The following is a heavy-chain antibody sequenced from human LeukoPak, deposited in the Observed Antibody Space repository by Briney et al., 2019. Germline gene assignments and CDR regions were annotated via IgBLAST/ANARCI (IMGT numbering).Heavy chain of an antibody. CDR1: GFTFSSYS. V-gene: IGHV3-23*01. CDR2: ISAGGST. J-gene: IGHJ6*01. Sequence: GGSLRLSCAASGFTFSSYSITWVRQAPGKGLEWVSAISAGGSTYYADSVKGRFTISRDNSKNTMYLKMNSLRAGDTAVYYCASHSGSVVYYYYGMDVWGQGRTVT. CDR3: ASHSGSVVYYYYGMDV. D-gene: IGHD5-12*01.